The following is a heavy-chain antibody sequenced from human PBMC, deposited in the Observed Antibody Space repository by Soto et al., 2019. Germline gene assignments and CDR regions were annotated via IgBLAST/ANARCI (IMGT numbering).Heavy chain of an antibody. CDR1: GFTFDDYA. CDR3: AKDISGGGSCIDAFDI. V-gene: IGHV3-9*01. Sequence: EVQLVESGGGLVQPGRSLRLSCAASGFTFDDYAMHWLRQAPGKGLEWVSGISWNSGSIGYADSVKGRFTISRDNAKNSLDLEMNSLRAEDTALYYCAKDISGGGSCIDAFDIWGQGTMVTVSS. D-gene: IGHD2-15*01. J-gene: IGHJ3*02. CDR2: ISWNSGSI.